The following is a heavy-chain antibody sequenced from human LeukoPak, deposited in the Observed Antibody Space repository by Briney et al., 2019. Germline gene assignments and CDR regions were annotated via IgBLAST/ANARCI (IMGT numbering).Heavy chain of an antibody. CDR3: AMGYCSGGSCYSGYYYYYGMDV. CDR1: DYSISSGYY. CDR2: IYHSGST. J-gene: IGHJ6*02. Sequence: SETLSLTCTVSDYSISSGYYWGWIRQPPGKGLEWIGSIYHSGSTYYNPSLKSRVTISVDTSKNQFSLKLSSVTAADTAVYYCAMGYCSGGSCYSGYYYYYGMDVWGQGTTVTVSS. V-gene: IGHV4-38-2*02. D-gene: IGHD2-15*01.